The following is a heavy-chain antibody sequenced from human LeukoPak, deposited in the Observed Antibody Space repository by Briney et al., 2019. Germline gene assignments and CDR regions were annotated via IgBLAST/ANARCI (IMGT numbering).Heavy chain of an antibody. CDR2: IKLDGSDK. Sequence: GGSLRLSCAASGFTFSSYWVIWVRQAPGKVLEWVANIKLDGSDKYYVDSVKGRFTISRDNARNSLYLQMNSLRAEDTAVYYCARARALLRYFDYWGQGPLVTVSS. D-gene: IGHD1-26*01. J-gene: IGHJ4*02. CDR1: GFTFSSYW. V-gene: IGHV3-7*01. CDR3: ARARALLRYFDY.